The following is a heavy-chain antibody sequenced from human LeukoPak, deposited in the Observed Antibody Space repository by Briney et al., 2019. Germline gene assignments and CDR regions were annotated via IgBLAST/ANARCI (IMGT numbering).Heavy chain of an antibody. V-gene: IGHV4-39*02. CDR3: ARELGSSTSRPIDY. CDR1: GGSISSSSYY. D-gene: IGHD2-2*01. J-gene: IGHJ4*02. Sequence: SETLSLTCTVSGGSISSSSYYWGWIRQPPGKGLEWIGSIYYSGSTYYNPSLKSRVTISVDTSKNQFSLKLSSVTAADTAVYHCARELGSSTSRPIDYWGQGTLVTVSS. CDR2: IYYSGST.